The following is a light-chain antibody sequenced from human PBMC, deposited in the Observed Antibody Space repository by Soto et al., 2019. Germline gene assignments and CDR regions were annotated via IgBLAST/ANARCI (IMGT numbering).Light chain of an antibody. CDR2: AAS. V-gene: IGKV1-16*01. J-gene: IGKJ2*01. CDR3: QQYKIYPYS. Sequence: DVQMTQSPSSLSASVGDRVIITCRSSQDIINNVAWFQQRPGKAPKPLLYAASSLQNGVPSRFSGSGFGTDFTLIITGLQPEDFATYYCQQYKIYPYSFGQGTKLEIK. CDR1: QDIINN.